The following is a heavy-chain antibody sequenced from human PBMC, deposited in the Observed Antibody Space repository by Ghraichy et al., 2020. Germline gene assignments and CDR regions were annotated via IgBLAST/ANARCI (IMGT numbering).Heavy chain of an antibody. CDR1: GFIFSSYS. CDR2: ISETSNSI. V-gene: IGHV3-21*01. J-gene: IGHJ4*02. D-gene: IGHD3-16*01. CDR3: AKAAAGGINVIDY. Sequence: GGSLRLSCAVSGFIFSSYSMHWVRQAVGKGLEWVASISETSNSIYYADSVRGRFTISRDNAQNSVYLHMNSLTVEDTAVYYCAKAAAGGINVIDYWGQGTPVTVSS.